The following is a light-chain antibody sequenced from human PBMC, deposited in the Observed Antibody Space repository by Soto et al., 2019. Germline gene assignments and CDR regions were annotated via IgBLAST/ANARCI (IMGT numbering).Light chain of an antibody. Sequence: QSLLTQRPSASATPGQTVTISCSGRYSNIGSNFVSWYQRLPGTAPKLLIYSINQRPSGVPDRFSGSKSGTSASLTISGLQSEDEADYFCSSWDDSLDGPVFGGGTKLTVL. V-gene: IGLV1-44*01. J-gene: IGLJ3*02. CDR2: SIN. CDR3: SSWDDSLDGPV. CDR1: YSNIGSNF.